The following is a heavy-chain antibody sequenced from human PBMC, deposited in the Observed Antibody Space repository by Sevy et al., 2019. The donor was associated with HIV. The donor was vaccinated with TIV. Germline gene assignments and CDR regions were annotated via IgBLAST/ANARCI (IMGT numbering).Heavy chain of an antibody. CDR2: INPNSGGT. J-gene: IGHJ5*02. D-gene: IGHD3-22*01. Sequence: ASVTVSCKASGYTFTGYSMHWVRQAPGQGLEWMGWINPNSGGTNYAQKFQGRVTMTRDTSISTAYMELSRLRFDDTAVYYCARVWNSDYYDSSGPNWFDPWGQGTLVTVSS. V-gene: IGHV1-2*02. CDR3: ARVWNSDYYDSSGPNWFDP. CDR1: GYTFTGYS.